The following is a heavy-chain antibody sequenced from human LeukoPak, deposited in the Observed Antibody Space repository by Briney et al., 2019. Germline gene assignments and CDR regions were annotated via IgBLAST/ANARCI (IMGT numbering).Heavy chain of an antibody. J-gene: IGHJ4*02. CDR3: ARAHVTYYYDSSGYPNPYFDY. CDR2: INPSGGST. CDR1: GYTFTSYY. V-gene: IGHV1-46*01. D-gene: IGHD3-22*01. Sequence: ASVKVSCKASGYTFTSYYMHWVRRAPGQGLEWMGIINPSGGSTSYAQKFQGRVTMTRGMSTSTVYMELSSLRSEDTAVYYCARAHVTYYYDSSGYPNPYFDYWGQGTLVTVSS.